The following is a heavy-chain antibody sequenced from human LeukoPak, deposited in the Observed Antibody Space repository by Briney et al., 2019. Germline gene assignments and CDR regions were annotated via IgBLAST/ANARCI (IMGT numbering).Heavy chain of an antibody. CDR1: GFTFSTYA. CDR3: ARDQSPSPTDYYYYGMDV. CDR2: ISSSSSYI. Sequence: PGGSPRLSCAASGFTFSTYAMNWVRQAPGKGLEWVSSISSSSSYIYYADSVKGRFTISRDNAKNSLYLQMNSLRAEDTAVYYCARDQSPSPTDYYYYGMDVWGQGTTVTVSS. J-gene: IGHJ6*02. V-gene: IGHV3-21*01.